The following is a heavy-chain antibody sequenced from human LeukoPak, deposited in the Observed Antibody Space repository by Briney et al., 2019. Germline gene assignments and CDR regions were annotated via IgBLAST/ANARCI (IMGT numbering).Heavy chain of an antibody. Sequence: GTSLRLSCAASGFTFSRYGIHWVRQAPGKGLEWVAIISYEGINKYYADSVKVRFTISRDDSKNTLYLQMNSLRAEDTAVHYCTKDDYFDYWGQGTLVTVSS. CDR2: ISYEGINK. V-gene: IGHV3-30*18. CDR1: GFTFSRYG. J-gene: IGHJ4*02. CDR3: TKDDYFDY.